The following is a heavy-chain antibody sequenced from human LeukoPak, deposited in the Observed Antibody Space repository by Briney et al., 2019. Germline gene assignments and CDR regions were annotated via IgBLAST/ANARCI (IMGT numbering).Heavy chain of an antibody. Sequence: SETLSLTCTVSGGSISSSSYYWGWIRQPPGKGLEWIGSIYYSGSTYYNPSLKSRVTISVDTSKNQFSLKLSSVTAADTAVYYCARTLNGAVDYWAREPWSPSPQ. CDR3: ARTLNGAVDY. CDR1: GGSISSSSYY. CDR2: IYYSGST. D-gene: IGHD1-1*01. J-gene: IGHJ4*02. V-gene: IGHV4-39*01.